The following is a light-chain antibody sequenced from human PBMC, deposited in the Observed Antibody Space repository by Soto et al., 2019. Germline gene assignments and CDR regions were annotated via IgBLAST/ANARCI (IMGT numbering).Light chain of an antibody. J-gene: IGKJ4*01. CDR1: QDIARS. CDR2: SAS. CDR3: HQVSSYPLT. Sequence: DIQLTQSPSFLSAFGGGRVTITCRASQDIARSLAWYQQKPGKAPELVIYSASTLESGAPSRFSGSGFGTQFTLTISSLQPEDAATYYCHQVSSYPLTFGGGTKVEIK. V-gene: IGKV1-9*01.